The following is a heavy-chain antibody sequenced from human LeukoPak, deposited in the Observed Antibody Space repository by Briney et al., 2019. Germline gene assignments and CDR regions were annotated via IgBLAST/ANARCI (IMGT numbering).Heavy chain of an antibody. J-gene: IGHJ6*03. Sequence: ASVKVSCKASGYTFTVYYMHWVRQAPGQGLEWMGWINPNSGGTNYAQKFQGRVTMTRDTSISTAYMELSRLRSDDTAVYYCARMTTVTTYISETYYYYMDVWGKGTTVTVSS. D-gene: IGHD4-11*01. CDR2: INPNSGGT. V-gene: IGHV1-2*02. CDR3: ARMTTVTTYISETYYYYMDV. CDR1: GYTFTVYY.